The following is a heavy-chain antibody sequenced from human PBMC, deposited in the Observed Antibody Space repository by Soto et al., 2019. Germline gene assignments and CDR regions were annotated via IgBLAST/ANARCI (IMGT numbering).Heavy chain of an antibody. Sequence: SETLSLTCAVYGGSFSGYYWSWIRQPPGKGLEWIGEINHSGSTNYNPSLKSRVTISVDTSKNQFSLKLSSVTAADTAVYYCARWQYYGSGSYYKPFHYYYGMDVWGQGTTVTVSS. CDR2: INHSGST. D-gene: IGHD3-10*01. CDR1: GGSFSGYY. J-gene: IGHJ6*02. CDR3: ARWQYYGSGSYYKPFHYYYGMDV. V-gene: IGHV4-34*01.